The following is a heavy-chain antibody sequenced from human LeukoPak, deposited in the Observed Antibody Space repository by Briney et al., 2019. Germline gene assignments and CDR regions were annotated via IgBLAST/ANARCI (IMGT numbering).Heavy chain of an antibody. J-gene: IGHJ4*02. D-gene: IGHD6-19*01. V-gene: IGHV3-74*01. CDR1: GFTFSNYW. CDR3: ARDRSSGAGIAVAGTPLY. CDR2: INSAWSIT. Sequence: GGALRLSCATSGFTFSNYWMHWVGHAPGKGGVGVSRINSAWSITSYAHSVNARFTLSRDNAKHTLYLPMNSLRAEDTAVYHCARDRSSGAGIAVAGTPLYWGQGTLVTVSS.